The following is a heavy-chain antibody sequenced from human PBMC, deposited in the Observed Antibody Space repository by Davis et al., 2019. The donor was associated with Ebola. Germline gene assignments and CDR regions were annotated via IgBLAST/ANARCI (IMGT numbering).Heavy chain of an antibody. V-gene: IGHV1-46*01. CDR1: GYTFTSYY. CDR3: TIGGITGGFDY. CDR2: INPSGGST. J-gene: IGHJ4*02. D-gene: IGHD1-14*01. Sequence: ASVKVSCKASGYTFTSYYMHWVRQAPGQGLEWMGIINPSGGSTSYAQKFQGRVTMTRDTSTSTVYMELSSLRSEDTAVYYCTIGGITGGFDYWGQGTLVTVSS.